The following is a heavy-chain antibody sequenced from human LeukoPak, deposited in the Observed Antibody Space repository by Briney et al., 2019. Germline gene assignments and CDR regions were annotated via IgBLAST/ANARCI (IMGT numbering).Heavy chain of an antibody. J-gene: IGHJ4*02. Sequence: QPGGSLRLSCAASGFTFSNYAMRWVRQAPGKGLEYVSAITSNGGNTYYADSVQGRFTISRDNSKNTLYLQMGSLRAEDMAIYFCARRASAGIFFDYWGQGILVTVSS. CDR3: ARRASAGIFFDY. D-gene: IGHD3-9*01. V-gene: IGHV3-64*02. CDR2: ITSNGGNT. CDR1: GFTFSNYA.